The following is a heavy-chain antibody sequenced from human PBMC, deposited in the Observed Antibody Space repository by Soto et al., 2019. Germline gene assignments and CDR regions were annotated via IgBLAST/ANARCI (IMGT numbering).Heavy chain of an antibody. CDR2: ISAYNGNT. CDR3: ARIFYYGSGRGLWFDP. V-gene: IGHV1-18*01. D-gene: IGHD3-10*01. CDR1: GYTFTSYG. J-gene: IGHJ5*02. Sequence: ASVKVSCKASGYTFTSYGISWVRQAPGQGLEWMGWISAYNGNTNYAQKLQGRVTMTTDTSTSTAYMELRSLRSDDTAVYYCARIFYYGSGRGLWFDPWGQGTLVTVSS.